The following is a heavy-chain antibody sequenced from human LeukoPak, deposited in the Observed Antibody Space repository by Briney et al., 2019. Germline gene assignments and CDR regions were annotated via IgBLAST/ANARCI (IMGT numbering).Heavy chain of an antibody. CDR1: GFIFSDHY. V-gene: IGHV4-34*01. CDR2: INHSGST. J-gene: IGHJ4*02. CDR3: ARGAMTYYYGSGSYYYFDY. Sequence: PGGSLRLSCAASGFIFSDHYMDWVRQPPGKGLEWIGEINHSGSTNYNPSLKSRVTISVDTSKNQFSLKLSSVTAADTAVYYCARGAMTYYYGSGSYYYFDYWGQGTLVTVSS. D-gene: IGHD3-10*01.